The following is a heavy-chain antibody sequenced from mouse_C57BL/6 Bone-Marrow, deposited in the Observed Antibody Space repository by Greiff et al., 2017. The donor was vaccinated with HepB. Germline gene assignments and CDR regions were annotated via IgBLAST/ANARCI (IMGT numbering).Heavy chain of an antibody. Sequence: EVQVVESGGGLVKPGGSLKLSCAASGFTFSDYGMHWVRQAPEKGLEWVAYISSGSSTIYYADTVKGRFTISRDNSKNTLFLQMTSLSSEDTAMYFCARGRLLLVTRFAYWGHAPLVTVSA. D-gene: IGHD2-2*01. CDR2: ISSGSSTI. CDR3: ARGRLLLVTRFAY. J-gene: IGHJ3*01. CDR1: GFTFSDYG. V-gene: IGHV5-17*01.